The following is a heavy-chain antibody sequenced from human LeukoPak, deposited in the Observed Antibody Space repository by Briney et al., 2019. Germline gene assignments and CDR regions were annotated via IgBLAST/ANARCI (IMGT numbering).Heavy chain of an antibody. CDR1: GGSFSGYY. CDR2: INHSGST. V-gene: IGHV4-34*01. D-gene: IGHD6-19*01. J-gene: IGHJ4*02. CDR3: AIWTGRSSGWYLLDY. Sequence: SETLSLTCAVYGGSFSGYYWSWIRQPPGKGLEWIGEINHSGSTNYNPSLKSRVTISVDTSKNQFSLKLSSVTAADTAVYYCAIWTGRSSGWYLLDYWGQGTLVTVSS.